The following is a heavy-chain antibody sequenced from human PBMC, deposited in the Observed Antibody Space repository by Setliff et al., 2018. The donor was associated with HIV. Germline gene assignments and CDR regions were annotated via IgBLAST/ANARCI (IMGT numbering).Heavy chain of an antibody. Sequence: PSETLSLTCTVSGGSISGNTYYWTWIRQPAGKAPEWIGRFHSSGGADYNPSLKSRLTISVDTSKNQYSLKLTSMTAADTAMYYCARLRITMIMMLNYFDYWGQGTLVTVSS. CDR3: ARLRITMIMMLNYFDY. CDR2: FHSSGGA. D-gene: IGHD3-22*01. CDR1: GGSISGNTYY. V-gene: IGHV4-61*02. J-gene: IGHJ4*02.